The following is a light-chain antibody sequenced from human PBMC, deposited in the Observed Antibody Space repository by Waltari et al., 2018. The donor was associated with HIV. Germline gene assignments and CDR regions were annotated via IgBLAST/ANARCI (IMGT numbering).Light chain of an antibody. CDR1: ILGCHY. CDR3: QVWNSETFVT. Sequence: SSELTQPPSVSVSPGQTATITCSGAILGCHYACWYQQRPGRSPILVIYQDVKRPSGIPERFSGSNSGDTATLTIRGTQAMDEADYYCQVWNSETFVTFGGGTKLTVL. CDR2: QDV. V-gene: IGLV3-1*01. J-gene: IGLJ3*02.